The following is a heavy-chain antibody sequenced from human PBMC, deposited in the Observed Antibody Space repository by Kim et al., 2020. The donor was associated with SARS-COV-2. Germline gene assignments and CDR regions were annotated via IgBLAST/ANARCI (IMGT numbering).Heavy chain of an antibody. V-gene: IGHV3-30*04. D-gene: IGHD5-18*01. CDR1: GFTFSSYA. CDR2: ISYDVSNK. Sequence: GRSMRLSCAASGFTFSSYAMYWVRQAPGKGLEWVAVISYDVSNKNYADSVKGRFTISRDNSKNTLYLQMNSLRGEDTAVFYCARDANRGYRYGWTYRYYGLGVGGQGTRVPVSS. J-gene: IGHJ6*02. CDR3: ARDANRGYRYGWTYRYYGLGV.